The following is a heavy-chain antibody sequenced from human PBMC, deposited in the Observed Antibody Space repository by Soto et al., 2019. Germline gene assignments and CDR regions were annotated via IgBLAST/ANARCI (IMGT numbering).Heavy chain of an antibody. CDR1: GFTFSSYG. D-gene: IGHD2-15*01. V-gene: IGHV3-30*03. CDR2: ISYDGSNK. Sequence: QVQLVESGGGVVQPGRSLRLSCAASGFTFSSYGMHWVRQAPGKGLEWVAVISYDGSNKYYADSVKGRFTISRDNSKNTLYLQMNSLRAEDTAVYYCVRAGGLLLDYWGQGTLVTVSS. CDR3: VRAGGLLLDY. J-gene: IGHJ4*02.